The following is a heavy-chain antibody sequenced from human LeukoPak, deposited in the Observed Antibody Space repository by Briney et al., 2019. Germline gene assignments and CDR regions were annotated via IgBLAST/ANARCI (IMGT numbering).Heavy chain of an antibody. D-gene: IGHD6-19*01. Sequence: SETLSLTCAVSGGSISSYYWSWIRQPPGKGLEWIGYIYYSGSTNYNPSLKSRVTISVDTSKNQFSLKLSSVTAADTAVYYCARALQKGQCLVPLDYWGQGTLVTVSS. CDR2: IYYSGST. J-gene: IGHJ4*01. CDR1: GGSISSYY. CDR3: ARALQKGQCLVPLDY. V-gene: IGHV4-59*01.